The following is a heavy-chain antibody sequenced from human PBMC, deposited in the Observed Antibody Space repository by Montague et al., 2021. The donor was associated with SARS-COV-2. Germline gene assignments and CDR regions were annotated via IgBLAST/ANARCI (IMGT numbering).Heavy chain of an antibody. V-gene: IGHV4-59*01. Sequence: SETLSLTCTVSGGSISSYYWSWIRQPPGTGLEWIGYIYYSGSTNYNPSLKSRVTISVDTSKNQFSLKLSSVTAADTAVYYCAREGMVRGSYYYYGMDVWGQGTTVTVSS. CDR1: GGSISSYY. CDR3: AREGMVRGSYYYYGMDV. J-gene: IGHJ6*02. CDR2: IYYSGST. D-gene: IGHD3-10*01.